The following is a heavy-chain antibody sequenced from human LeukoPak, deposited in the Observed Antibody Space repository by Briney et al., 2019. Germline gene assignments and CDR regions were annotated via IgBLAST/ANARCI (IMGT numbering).Heavy chain of an antibody. CDR2: IYYSGST. J-gene: IGHJ4*02. CDR1: GGSISSYY. Sequence: SETLSLTCTVSGGSISSYYWSWIRQPPGKGLEWIGYIYYSGSTNYNPSLKSRVTISVDTSKNQFSLKLSSVTAADTAVYYCARHGGAYGDYWNYFDYWGQGTLVTVSS. V-gene: IGHV4-59*01. D-gene: IGHD4-17*01. CDR3: ARHGGAYGDYWNYFDY.